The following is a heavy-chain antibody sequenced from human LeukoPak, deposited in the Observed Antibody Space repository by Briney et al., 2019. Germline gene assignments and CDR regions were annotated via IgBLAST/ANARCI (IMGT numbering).Heavy chain of an antibody. Sequence: PSETLSLTCAVSGGSISSGGYSWSWIRQPPGKGLEWIGSVYDSGITYYKSSLKSRITISADTSKNQFSLKLRSVTAADTAVYFCSRLKRITIFGVVITPFDPWGQGTLVTVSS. CDR3: SRLKRITIFGVVITPFDP. CDR2: VYDSGIT. J-gene: IGHJ5*02. V-gene: IGHV4-30-2*03. CDR1: GGSISSGGYS. D-gene: IGHD3-3*01.